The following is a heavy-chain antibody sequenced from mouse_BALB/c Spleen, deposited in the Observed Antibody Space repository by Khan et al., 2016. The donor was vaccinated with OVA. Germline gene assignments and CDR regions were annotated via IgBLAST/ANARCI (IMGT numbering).Heavy chain of an antibody. Sequence: QVQLKQSGAELARPGASVKMSCKASGYTFTTYTMHWVKQRPGQGLEWIGYINPSNGYTNYNQKFKDKSTLTADKSSSTAYMQLSSLTADYAAVYYCARDGAYYRSEGGFSYWGQGTLVTVSA. CDR1: GYTFTTYT. CDR3: ARDGAYYRSEGGFSY. V-gene: IGHV1-4*01. J-gene: IGHJ3*01. CDR2: INPSNGYT. D-gene: IGHD2-14*01.